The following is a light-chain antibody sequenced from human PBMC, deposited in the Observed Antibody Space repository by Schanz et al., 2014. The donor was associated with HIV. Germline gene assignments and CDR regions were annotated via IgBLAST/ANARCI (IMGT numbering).Light chain of an antibody. V-gene: IGLV2-8*01. CDR3: SSFAGNNKLL. J-gene: IGLJ2*01. CDR2: EVS. Sequence: QSALTQPPSASGSPGQSVTISCTGTSSDVGGYNYVSWYQQHPGKAPKLMIYEVSKRPSGVPNRFSGSKSGNTASLTVSGLQADDEADYYCSSFAGNNKLLFGGGTKVTVL. CDR1: SSDVGGYNY.